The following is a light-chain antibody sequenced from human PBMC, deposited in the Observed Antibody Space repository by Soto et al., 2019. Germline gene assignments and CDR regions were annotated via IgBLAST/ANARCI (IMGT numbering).Light chain of an antibody. V-gene: IGKV3D-20*02. J-gene: IGKJ5*01. CDR1: QSISSSY. Sequence: ETVLTQSPVTLSLSPGERATLSCRASQSISSSYLAWYQQKPGQAPRLLIYGTSNRATGIPDRFSGSGSGTDYTLTISSLEPEDFAVYYCQQRSNWPPITFGQGTRLEIK. CDR2: GTS. CDR3: QQRSNWPPIT.